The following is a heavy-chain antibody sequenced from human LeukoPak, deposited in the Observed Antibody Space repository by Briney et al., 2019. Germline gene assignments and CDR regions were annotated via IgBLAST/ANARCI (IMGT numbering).Heavy chain of an antibody. V-gene: IGHV3-30*02. CDR3: TRGTDYCFDC. CDR2: IRYDGNLE. Sequence: GGPLRLSCAASGFLFSSYGMHWVRQAPGKGLEWVAYIRYDGNLEDYAESVKGRFTISRDSSSNTLYLQMNNLRTEDTAEYYCTRGTDYCFDCWGQGTVVTVSS. CDR1: GFLFSSYG. D-gene: IGHD3/OR15-3a*01. J-gene: IGHJ4*02.